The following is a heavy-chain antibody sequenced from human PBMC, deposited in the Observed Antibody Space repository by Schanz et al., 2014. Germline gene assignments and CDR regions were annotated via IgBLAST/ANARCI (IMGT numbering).Heavy chain of an antibody. CDR1: GSSFSFYY. J-gene: IGHJ4*02. V-gene: IGHV1-2*02. CDR3: ARDPYGKNSGDFDY. CDR2: IDPNGGAT. D-gene: IGHD4-17*01. Sequence: QVQLQESGPGLEKPSETLSLSCTVSGSSFSFYYRHWVRQAPGQGLEWVGWIDPNGGATNHAQMLQGRVTMTRDTSISTAYMELSGLTSDDTAVYFCARDPYGKNSGDFDYWGQGTLVTVSS.